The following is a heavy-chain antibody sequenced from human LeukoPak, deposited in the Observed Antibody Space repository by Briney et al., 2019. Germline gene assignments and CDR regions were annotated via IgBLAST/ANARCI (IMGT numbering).Heavy chain of an antibody. CDR2: ISSSGSTI. Sequence: GGSLRLSCAASGFTFSDYYMSWIRQAPRKGLEWVSYISSSGSTIYYADSVKGRFTISRDNAKNSLYLQMNSLRAEDTAVYYCARAAYYYDSSGYYYLDYWGQGTLVTVSS. V-gene: IGHV3-11*01. J-gene: IGHJ4*02. D-gene: IGHD3-22*01. CDR1: GFTFSDYY. CDR3: ARAAYYYDSSGYYYLDY.